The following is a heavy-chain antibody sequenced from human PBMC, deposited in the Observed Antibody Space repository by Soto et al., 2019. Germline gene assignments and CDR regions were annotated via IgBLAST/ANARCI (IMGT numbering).Heavy chain of an antibody. D-gene: IGHD3-10*01. CDR1: GYAFTGQY. CDR2: INPSSGGT. V-gene: IGHV1-2*02. Sequence: AASVKVSCKASGYAFTGQYLHWARQAPGEGLQWMGWINPSSGGTRYSQKFQGRVAMTRDTSISIAYMEMSRLTSDDTAVYYCARDLSTSSFRGSFDLWGQGTMVTVS. CDR3: ARDLSTSSFRGSFDL. J-gene: IGHJ3*01.